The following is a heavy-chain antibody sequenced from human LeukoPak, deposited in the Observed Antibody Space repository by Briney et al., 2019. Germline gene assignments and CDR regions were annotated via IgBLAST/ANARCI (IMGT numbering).Heavy chain of an antibody. CDR2: ISAYNGNT. CDR1: GYTFTSYG. J-gene: IGHJ4*02. CDR3: AGPIAAAGKFDY. D-gene: IGHD6-13*01. Sequence: GASVKVSCKASGYTFTSYGISWVRQAPGQGLEWMGWISAYNGNTNYAQKLQGRVTMITDTSTSTAYMELRSLRSDDTAVYYCAGPIAAAGKFDYWGQGTLVTVSS. V-gene: IGHV1-18*01.